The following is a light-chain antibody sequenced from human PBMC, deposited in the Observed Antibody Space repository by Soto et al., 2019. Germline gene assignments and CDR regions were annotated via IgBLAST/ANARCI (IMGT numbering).Light chain of an antibody. CDR2: DVS. CDR1: SSDVGGYNY. J-gene: IGLJ1*01. V-gene: IGLV2-11*01. Sequence: QSALTQPRSVSGSPGQSVTISCTGTSSDVGGYNYVSWYQQHPGKAPKVMIYDVSERPSGVPDRFSGSKSGNTASLTISGLQAEDGDDYYCSSYAGSPGFVLGTGTKVTVL. CDR3: SSYAGSPGFV.